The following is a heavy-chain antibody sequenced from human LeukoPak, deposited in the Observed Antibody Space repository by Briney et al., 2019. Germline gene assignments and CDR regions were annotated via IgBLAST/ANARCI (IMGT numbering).Heavy chain of an antibody. V-gene: IGHV3-7*01. CDR2: IKEDGSEK. D-gene: IGHD2-21*01. CDR3: ARALVIDY. CDR1: GFTFSSYE. Sequence: GGSLRLSCAASGFTFSSYEMNWVRQAPGKGLEWVANIKEDGSEKYYVDSVKGRFTISRDNAKNSLYLQLNSLRAEDTAVYYCARALVIDYWGQGTLVTVSS. J-gene: IGHJ4*02.